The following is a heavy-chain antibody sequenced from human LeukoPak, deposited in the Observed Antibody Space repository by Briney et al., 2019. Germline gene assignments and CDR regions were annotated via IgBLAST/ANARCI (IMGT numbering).Heavy chain of an antibody. CDR1: GFIFPTYG. V-gene: IGHV3-48*03. Sequence: AGGSLRLSCAASGFIFPTYGMNWVRQAPGKGPEWDSYISSSGSTIYYADSVKGRFTISRDNAKNSLYLQMNSLRAEDTAVYYCAREYTGYSSGWYYYYYMDVWGKGTTVTISS. CDR3: AREYTGYSSGWYYYYYMDV. J-gene: IGHJ6*03. D-gene: IGHD6-19*01. CDR2: ISSSGSTI.